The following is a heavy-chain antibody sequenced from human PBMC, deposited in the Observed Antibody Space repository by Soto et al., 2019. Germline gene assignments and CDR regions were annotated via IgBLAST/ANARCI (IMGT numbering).Heavy chain of an antibody. D-gene: IGHD6-6*01. CDR3: AREPRIVAPFLDY. J-gene: IGHJ4*02. V-gene: IGHV3-30-3*01. CDR1: GFTFSSYA. Sequence: QVQLVESGGGVVQPGRSLRLSCAASGFTFSSYAMHWVRQAPVKGLEGVAVISYDGSNKYYADSVKGRFTISRDNSKNTRYLQMNSLRAEDTAVYSCAREPRIVAPFLDYWGKGTLVTVSS. CDR2: ISYDGSNK.